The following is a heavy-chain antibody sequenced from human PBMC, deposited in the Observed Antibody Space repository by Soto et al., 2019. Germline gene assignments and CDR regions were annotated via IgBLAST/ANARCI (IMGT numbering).Heavy chain of an antibody. CDR3: ARGLFCSGGSCYFDWFDP. Sequence: QVQLQQWGAGLLKPSETLSLTCAVYGGSFSGYYWSWIRQPPGKGLEWIGEINHSGSTNYNPSLKSRVTISVDTSKNQFSLKLSSVTAADTAVYYCARGLFCSGGSCYFDWFDPWGQGTLFTVSS. CDR2: INHSGST. CDR1: GGSFSGYY. J-gene: IGHJ5*02. V-gene: IGHV4-34*01. D-gene: IGHD2-15*01.